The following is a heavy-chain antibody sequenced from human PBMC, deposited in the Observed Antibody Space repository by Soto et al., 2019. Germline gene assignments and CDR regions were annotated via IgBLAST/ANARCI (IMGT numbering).Heavy chain of an antibody. V-gene: IGHV3-23*01. D-gene: IGHD1-26*01. CDR1: GFTFSSYT. Sequence: EVQLLESGGGLVQPGGSLRLSCAASGFTFSSYTMSWVRQAPGKGLEWVSGIDGSGDSTYYADSVTGRSTISRDSSQTTLYLQMTSLRAEDTAVYYCAKVTGQHPSGGESWGQGKLVTVSA. CDR3: AKVTGQHPSGGES. J-gene: IGHJ5*02. CDR2: IDGSGDST.